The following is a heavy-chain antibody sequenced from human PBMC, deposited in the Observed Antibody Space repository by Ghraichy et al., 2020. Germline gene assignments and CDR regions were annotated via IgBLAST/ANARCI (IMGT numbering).Heavy chain of an antibody. Sequence: GSLRLSCAASGFTFSGYAIHWVRQTPGEGLEWVAVISYDGSYKSYADSVKGRFTISRDNSKNTLYLQMNSLRAEDTAVYYCAREIEAGTMDVWGKGTTVTVSS. D-gene: IGHD1-1*01. V-gene: IGHV3-30*04. J-gene: IGHJ6*04. CDR3: AREIEAGTMDV. CDR1: GFTFSGYA. CDR2: ISYDGSYK.